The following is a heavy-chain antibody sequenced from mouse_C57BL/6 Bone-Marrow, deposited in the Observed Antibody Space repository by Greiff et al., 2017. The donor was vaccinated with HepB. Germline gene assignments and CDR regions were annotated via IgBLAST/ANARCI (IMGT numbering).Heavy chain of an antibody. J-gene: IGHJ3*01. Sequence: EVQLQESGPGLVKPSQSLSLTCSVTGYSITSGYYWNWIRQFPGNKLEWMGYISYDGSNNYNPSLKNRISITRDTSKNQFFLKLNSVTTEDTATYYCARDLYYYGSSLFAYWGQGTLVTVSA. CDR3: ARDLYYYGSSLFAY. D-gene: IGHD1-1*01. V-gene: IGHV3-6*01. CDR2: ISYDGSN. CDR1: GYSITSGYY.